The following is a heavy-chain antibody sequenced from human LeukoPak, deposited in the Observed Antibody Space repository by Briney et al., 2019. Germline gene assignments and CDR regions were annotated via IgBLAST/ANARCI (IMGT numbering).Heavy chain of an antibody. CDR2: IYYSGST. J-gene: IGHJ4*02. Sequence: PSETLSLTCTVSGGSISSSSYYWGWIRQPPGKGLEWIGSIYYSGSTYYNPSLKSRVTISVDTSKNQFSLKLSSVTAADTAVYYCARQWRYCSSTSCLHFDYWGQGTLFTVSS. D-gene: IGHD2-2*01. V-gene: IGHV4-39*01. CDR1: GGSISSSSYY. CDR3: ARQWRYCSSTSCLHFDY.